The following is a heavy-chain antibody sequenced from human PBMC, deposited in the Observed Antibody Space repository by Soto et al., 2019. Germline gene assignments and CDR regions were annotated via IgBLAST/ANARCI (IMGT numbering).Heavy chain of an antibody. V-gene: IGHV3-23*01. D-gene: IGHD3-10*01. CDR1: GFTFSSYA. J-gene: IGHJ6*02. CDR2: ISGSGGST. CDR3: AKDRYYSKHHGMDV. Sequence: EVQLLESGGGLVQPGGSLRLSCAASGFTFSSYAMSWVRQAPGKGLEWVSAISGSGGSTYYADSVKGRFTISRDNSKNTLYLQMNSLIAEDTAVYYCAKDRYYSKHHGMDVWGQGTTVTVSS.